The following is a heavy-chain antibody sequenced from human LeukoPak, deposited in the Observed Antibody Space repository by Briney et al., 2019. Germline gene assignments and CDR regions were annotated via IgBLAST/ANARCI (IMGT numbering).Heavy chain of an antibody. D-gene: IGHD1-1*01. CDR2: IKYDESEK. Sequence: PGRSLRLSCAASGFSFSSFWMGWVRQAPGKGLEWVASIKYDESEKHYVDSVKGRFTVSRDNAKNSLYLQMNNLRAEDTAVYFCARITTNGYFEYWGQGTLVTVSS. J-gene: IGHJ4*02. V-gene: IGHV3-7*01. CDR3: ARITTNGYFEY. CDR1: GFSFSSFW.